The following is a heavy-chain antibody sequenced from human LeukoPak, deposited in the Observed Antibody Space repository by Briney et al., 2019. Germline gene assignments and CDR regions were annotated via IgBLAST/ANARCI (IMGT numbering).Heavy chain of an antibody. CDR3: ARVWITMVRGVITSNDAFDI. CDR1: GYTFTSYG. CDR2: ISAYNGNT. Sequence: ASVKVSCKASGYTFTSYGISWVRQAPGQGLEWMGWISAYNGNTNYAQKLQGRVTMTTDTSTSTAYMELRSLRSDDTAVYYCARVWITMVRGVITSNDAFDIWGQGTMVTVSS. V-gene: IGHV1-18*01. J-gene: IGHJ3*02. D-gene: IGHD3-10*01.